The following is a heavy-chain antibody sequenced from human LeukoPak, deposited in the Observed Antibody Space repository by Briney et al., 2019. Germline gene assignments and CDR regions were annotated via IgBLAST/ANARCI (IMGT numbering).Heavy chain of an antibody. Sequence: GASVKVSCKASGYTFINYYIHWVRQAPGQGLEWMGTINPSGGSSNYAQKFQGRVTMTRDTSTNTVYMELSSLRSEDTAVYYCARDGDILTGYYPFDYWGQGTPVTVSS. D-gene: IGHD3-9*01. J-gene: IGHJ4*02. CDR2: INPSGGSS. CDR3: ARDGDILTGYYPFDY. CDR1: GYTFINYY. V-gene: IGHV1-46*01.